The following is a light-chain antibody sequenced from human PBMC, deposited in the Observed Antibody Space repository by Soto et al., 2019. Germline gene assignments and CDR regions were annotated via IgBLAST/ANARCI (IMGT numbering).Light chain of an antibody. J-gene: IGLJ2*01. CDR1: SSDVGSYNL. CDR2: EGS. Sequence: QSVLTQPASVSGSPGQSITISCTGTSSDVGSYNLVSWYQQHPGKAPKLMIYEGSKRPSGVSNRFAGSKSGNPASLTVSGLQAEDEADYYCCSYAGSSTSVVFGGGTQLTVL. V-gene: IGLV2-23*01. CDR3: CSYAGSSTSVV.